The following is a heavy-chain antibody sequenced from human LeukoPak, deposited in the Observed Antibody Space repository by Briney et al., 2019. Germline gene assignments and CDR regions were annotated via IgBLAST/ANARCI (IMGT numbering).Heavy chain of an antibody. CDR2: TYYRSKWYN. CDR3: ARDPVSYGDYSPHAFDI. Sequence: SQTLSLTCAISGDSVSSNSAAWNWIRQSPSRVLEWLGRTYYRSKWYNDYAVSVKSRITINPDTSKNQFSLQLNSVTPEDTAVYYCARDPVSYGDYSPHAFDIWGQGKMVTVSS. CDR1: GDSVSSNSAA. V-gene: IGHV6-1*01. D-gene: IGHD4-17*01. J-gene: IGHJ3*02.